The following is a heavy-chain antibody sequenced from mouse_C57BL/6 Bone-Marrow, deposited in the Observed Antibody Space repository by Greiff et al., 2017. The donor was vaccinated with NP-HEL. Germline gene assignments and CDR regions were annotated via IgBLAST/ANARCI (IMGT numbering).Heavy chain of an antibody. D-gene: IGHD1-1*01. Sequence: EVNLVDSGEGLVKPGGSLKLSCAASGFTFSSYAMSWVRQTPEKRLEWVAYISSGGDYIYYADTVKGRFTISRDNARNTLYLQMSSLKSEDTAMYYCTRENYYGSSYDYFDYWGQGTTLTVSS. CDR1: GFTFSSYA. V-gene: IGHV5-9-1*02. CDR2: ISSGGDYI. J-gene: IGHJ2*01. CDR3: TRENYYGSSYDYFDY.